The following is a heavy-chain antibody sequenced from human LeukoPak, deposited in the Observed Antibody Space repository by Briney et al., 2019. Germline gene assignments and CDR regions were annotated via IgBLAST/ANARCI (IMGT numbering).Heavy chain of an antibody. CDR1: GYSFSSYW. D-gene: IGHD3-9*01. V-gene: IGHV5-51*01. J-gene: IGHJ4*02. CDR3: ASIAQRQYYDILTGHSTVAWDY. CDR2: IYPGDSDT. Sequence: GESLKISCKGCGYSFSSYWIGWVRQLPGKGLERMGIIYPGDSDTSYSPSFQGQVTISADKSISTAYLQWSSLKASDTAMYYCASIAQRQYYDILTGHSTVAWDYWGQGTLVTVSS.